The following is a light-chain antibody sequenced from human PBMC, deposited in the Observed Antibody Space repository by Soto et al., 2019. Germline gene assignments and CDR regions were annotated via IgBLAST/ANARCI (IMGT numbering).Light chain of an antibody. J-gene: IGLJ2*01. CDR1: SGDVGTYNR. Sequence: QSALTQPPSVSGSPGQSVTISCTGTSGDVGTYNRVSWYQQPPGTAPKLMIYEVTNRPSGVPDRFSGSKSGNTASLTISGLQAEDEADYYCSSYTSSTTVVFGGGTKLPS. CDR3: SSYTSSTTVV. V-gene: IGLV2-18*02. CDR2: EVT.